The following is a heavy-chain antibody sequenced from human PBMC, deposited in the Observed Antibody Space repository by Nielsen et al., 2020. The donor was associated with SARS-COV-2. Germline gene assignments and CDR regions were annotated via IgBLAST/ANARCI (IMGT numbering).Heavy chain of an antibody. CDR1: GFTFSSYE. CDR3: AKDPYDSNYGAFDI. V-gene: IGHV3-7*05. D-gene: IGHD3-22*01. CDR2: IRHDGGDK. J-gene: IGHJ3*02. Sequence: GGSLRLSCAASGFTFSSYEMNWVRQPPGEGLEWVANIRHDGGDKEYVDSVKGRFTISRDNAKNSLYLQMDALRVEDTAVYYCAKDPYDSNYGAFDIWGQGTLVTVSS.